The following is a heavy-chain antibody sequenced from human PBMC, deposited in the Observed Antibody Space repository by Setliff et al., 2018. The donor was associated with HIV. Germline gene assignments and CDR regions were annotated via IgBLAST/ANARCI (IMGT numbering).Heavy chain of an antibody. J-gene: IGHJ4*02. V-gene: IGHV3-48*01. Sequence: GGSLRLSCAASGFTFSSYSMNWVRQSPGKGLEWVSYISGSGSGVDYADSVKGRFTISRDNAKNSLYLQMNSLRAEDTAVYYCAKPPRPSSWPQYYFDYWGQGTLVTVSS. D-gene: IGHD6-13*01. CDR2: ISGSGSGV. CDR3: AKPPRPSSWPQYYFDY. CDR1: GFTFSSYS.